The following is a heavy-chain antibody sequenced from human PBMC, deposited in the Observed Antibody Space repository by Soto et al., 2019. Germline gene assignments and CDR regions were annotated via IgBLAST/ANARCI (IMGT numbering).Heavy chain of an antibody. Sequence: ASVKVSCKASGYTFTSYYMHWVRQAPGQGLEWMGIINPSGGSTSYAQKFQGRVTMTRDTSTSTVYMELSSLCSEDTAVYYCARDHHLTTVTTGYYYYGMDVWGQGTTVTISS. CDR2: INPSGGST. J-gene: IGHJ6*02. CDR3: ARDHHLTTVTTGYYYYGMDV. D-gene: IGHD4-4*01. CDR1: GYTFTSYY. V-gene: IGHV1-46*01.